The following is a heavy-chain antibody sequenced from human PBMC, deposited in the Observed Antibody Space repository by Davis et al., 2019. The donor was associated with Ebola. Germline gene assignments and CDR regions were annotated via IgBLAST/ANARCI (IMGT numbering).Heavy chain of an antibody. D-gene: IGHD5-12*01. V-gene: IGHV3-11*01. CDR1: GFTFSSYA. Sequence: GESLKISCAASGFTFSSYAMSWIRQAPGKGLEWVSYISSSGSTIYYADSVKGRFTISRDNAKNSLYLQMNSLRAEDTAVYYCARATRREYSGYLDYWGQGTLVTVSS. CDR3: ARATRREYSGYLDY. J-gene: IGHJ4*02. CDR2: ISSSGSTI.